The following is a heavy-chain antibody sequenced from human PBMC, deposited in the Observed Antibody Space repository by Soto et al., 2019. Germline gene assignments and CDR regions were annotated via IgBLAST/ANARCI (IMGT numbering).Heavy chain of an antibody. CDR3: ARARYSSSSHGMDV. CDR2: ISYDGSNK. D-gene: IGHD6-13*01. J-gene: IGHJ6*02. Sequence: QVQLVESGGGVVQPGRSLRLSCAASGFTFSSYAMHWVRQAPGMGLEWVAVISYDGSNKYYADSVKGRFTISRDNSKNTLYLPMNSQRAEDTAVYYCARARYSSSSHGMDVWGQGTKVTVSS. CDR1: GFTFSSYA. V-gene: IGHV3-30-3*01.